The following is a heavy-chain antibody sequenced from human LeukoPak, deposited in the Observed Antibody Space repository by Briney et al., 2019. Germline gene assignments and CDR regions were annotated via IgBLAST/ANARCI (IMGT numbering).Heavy chain of an antibody. Sequence: PGGSLRLSCVASGLTVSSYSMNWVRQAPGKGLEWVSYISSSGSTIYYADSVKGRFTISRDNAKNSLDLQMNSLRDEDTAVYFCARGGGLDVWGQGATVTVSS. CDR3: ARGGGLDV. J-gene: IGHJ6*02. CDR2: ISSSGSTI. V-gene: IGHV3-48*02. D-gene: IGHD3-16*01. CDR1: GLTVSSYS.